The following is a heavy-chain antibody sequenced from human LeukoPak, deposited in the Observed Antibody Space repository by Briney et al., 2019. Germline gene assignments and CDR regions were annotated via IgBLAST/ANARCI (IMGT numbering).Heavy chain of an antibody. CDR3: ARDLRFWSGYSWSH. V-gene: IGHV3-33*01. J-gene: IGHJ4*02. CDR1: GFTFSSYG. CDR2: IWYDGSNK. Sequence: GSLRLSCAASGFTFSSYGMHWVRQAPGKGLEWVAVIWYDGSNKYYADSVKGRFTISRDNSKNTLYLQMNSLRAEDTAVYYCARDLRFWSGYSWSHWGQGTLVTVSS. D-gene: IGHD3-3*01.